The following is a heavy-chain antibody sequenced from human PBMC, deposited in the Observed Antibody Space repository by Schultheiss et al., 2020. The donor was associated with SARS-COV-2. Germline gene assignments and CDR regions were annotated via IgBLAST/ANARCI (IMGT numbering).Heavy chain of an antibody. CDR2: IGGSGSTI. CDR3: AREGPYRYCSSIRCYNAFDT. Sequence: GGSLRLSCVASGFTFSSYAMHWVRQAPGKGLEWVSYIGGSGSTIHYADSVKGRFTISRDNAKNTLYLQMNSLRVEDTAVYYCAREGPYRYCSSIRCYNAFDTWGQGTMVTVSS. CDR1: GFTFSSYA. J-gene: IGHJ3*02. V-gene: IGHV3-48*03. D-gene: IGHD2-2*01.